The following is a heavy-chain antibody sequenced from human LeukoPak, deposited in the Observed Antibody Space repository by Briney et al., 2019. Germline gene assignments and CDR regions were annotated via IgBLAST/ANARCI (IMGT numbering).Heavy chain of an antibody. CDR2: ISGSGGST. Sequence: PGGSLRLSCAASGFTFSSYAMGWVRQAPGKGLEWVSAISGSGGSTYYADSVKGRFTISRDNSKNTLYLQMNSLRAEDTAVYYCAKSRYDFWSGYWSWGQGTLVTVSS. J-gene: IGHJ4*02. CDR3: AKSRYDFWSGYWS. V-gene: IGHV3-23*01. D-gene: IGHD3-3*01. CDR1: GFTFSSYA.